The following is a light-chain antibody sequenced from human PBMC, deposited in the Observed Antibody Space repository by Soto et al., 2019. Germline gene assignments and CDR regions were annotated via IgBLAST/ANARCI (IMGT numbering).Light chain of an antibody. V-gene: IGLV2-14*01. CDR1: SSDVGGFNF. Sequence: QSVLTQPASVSGSPGQSITISCTGTSSDVGGFNFVSWYQQPPGKAPKLMIYDVSHRPSGFSNRFSGSKSGNTASLTFSGLQAEDEGDYYCSSYTTSSTIVFGTGTKVTVL. CDR3: SSYTTSSTIV. J-gene: IGLJ1*01. CDR2: DVS.